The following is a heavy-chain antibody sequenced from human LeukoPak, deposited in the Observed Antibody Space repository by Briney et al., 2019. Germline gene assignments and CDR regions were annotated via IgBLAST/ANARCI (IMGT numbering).Heavy chain of an antibody. CDR3: ARGGLPAGYDFWSGYYPLFDP. J-gene: IGHJ5*02. Sequence: ASVKVSCTASGYTFTSYGISWVRQAPGQGLEWMGWISAYNGNTNYAQKLQGRVTMTTDTSTSTAYMELRSLRSDDTAVYYCARGGLPAGYDFWSGYYPLFDPWGQGTLVTVSS. D-gene: IGHD3-3*01. CDR2: ISAYNGNT. V-gene: IGHV1-18*01. CDR1: GYTFTSYG.